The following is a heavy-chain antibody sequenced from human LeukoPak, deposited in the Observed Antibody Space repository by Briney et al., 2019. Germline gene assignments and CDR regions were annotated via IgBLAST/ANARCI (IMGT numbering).Heavy chain of an antibody. CDR2: ISYDGSNK. CDR3: ARGNSYMDV. V-gene: IGHV3-30-3*01. J-gene: IGHJ6*03. CDR1: GFTFSSYA. Sequence: GGSLRLSCAASGFTFSSYAMHWVRQAPGKGLEWVAVISYDGSNKYYADSVKGRFTISRDNSKNTLYLQMNSLRAEDTAVYYCARGNSYMDVWGKGTTVTVSS.